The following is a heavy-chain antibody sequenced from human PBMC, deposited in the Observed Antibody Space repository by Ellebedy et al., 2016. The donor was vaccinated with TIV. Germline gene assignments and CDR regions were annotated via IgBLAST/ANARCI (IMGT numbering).Heavy chain of an antibody. D-gene: IGHD3-10*01. CDR3: VKAPTNTGRLDF. CDR2: ISWNSGAI. V-gene: IGHV3-9*01. J-gene: IGHJ4*02. Sequence: GGSLRLSCAASGFTFSSYSMHWVRQAPGKGLEWVSGISWNSGAIGYGDPVKGRFTISRDNARNSLYLQMDSLGPEDTALYYCVKAPTNTGRLDFWGRGTLVTVSS. CDR1: GFTFSSYS.